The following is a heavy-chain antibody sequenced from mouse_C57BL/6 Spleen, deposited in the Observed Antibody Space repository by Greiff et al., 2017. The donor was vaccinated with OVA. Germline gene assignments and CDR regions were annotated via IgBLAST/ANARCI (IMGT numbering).Heavy chain of an antibody. J-gene: IGHJ4*01. CDR1: GYTFTSYW. CDR3: ARGYYGSSFYLSMDY. V-gene: IGHV1-52*01. D-gene: IGHD1-1*01. Sequence: VKLQQPGAELVRPGSSVKLSCKASGYTFTSYWMHWVKQRPIQGLEWIGNIDPSDSETHYNQKFKDKATLTVDKSSSTAYMQLSSLTSEDSAVYYCARGYYGSSFYLSMDYWGQGTSVTVSS. CDR2: IDPSDSET.